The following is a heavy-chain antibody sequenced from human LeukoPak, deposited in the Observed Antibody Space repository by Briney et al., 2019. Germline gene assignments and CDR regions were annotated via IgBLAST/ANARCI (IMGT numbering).Heavy chain of an antibody. J-gene: IGHJ4*02. Sequence: QTGGSLRLSCAASGFTFSSYSMNWVRQAPGKGLEWVSYISSSSSTIYYADSVKGRFTISRDNAKNSLYLQMNSLRAEDTAVYYCAKEYPISSSWYQPLFDYWGQGTLVTVSS. D-gene: IGHD6-13*01. CDR1: GFTFSSYS. CDR2: ISSSSSTI. V-gene: IGHV3-48*01. CDR3: AKEYPISSSWYQPLFDY.